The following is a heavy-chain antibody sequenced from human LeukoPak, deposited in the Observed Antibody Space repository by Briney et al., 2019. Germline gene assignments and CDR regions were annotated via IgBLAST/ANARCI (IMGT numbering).Heavy chain of an antibody. D-gene: IGHD2-2*01. Sequence: AAETLSLTCAVYGGSFRGYYWSWIRQPPGKGLEWIGEINHSGSTNYNPSLKSRVTISLDTSMKRFSLKLNSVTAADTAVYYCASTERCSTTCPLDYWGQGTLVTVSS. CDR1: GGSFRGYY. J-gene: IGHJ4*02. V-gene: IGHV4-34*01. CDR3: ASTERCSTTCPLDY. CDR2: INHSGST.